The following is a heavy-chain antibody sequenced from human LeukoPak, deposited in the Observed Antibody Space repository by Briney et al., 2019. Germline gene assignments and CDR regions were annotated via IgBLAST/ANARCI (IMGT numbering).Heavy chain of an antibody. V-gene: IGHV4-30-4*01. J-gene: IGHJ4*02. Sequence: MPSQTLSLTCIVSGGPISNGDHYWSWVRQPPGKGLEWIGFIYYTGTTSYNPSLKSRVTISVDTSKNQFSLRLTSVTAADTALYYCAIQSKGYTYGYNYWGQGTLVTVSS. CDR2: IYYTGTT. D-gene: IGHD5-18*01. CDR1: GGPISNGDHY. CDR3: AIQSKGYTYGYNY.